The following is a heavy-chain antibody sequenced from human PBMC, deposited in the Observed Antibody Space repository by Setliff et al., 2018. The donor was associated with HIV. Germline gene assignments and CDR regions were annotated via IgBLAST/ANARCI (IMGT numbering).Heavy chain of an antibody. D-gene: IGHD3-10*01. Sequence: SETLSLTCTVSGGSISSSGNYWTWIRQRPGKGLEWIGYIYHTGTTYYHPSLKSRVLISVDTSNNQFSLRLSSVTAADTAVYYCARDLSPYGSGDPYYYYGMDVWGQGTTVTDSS. CDR2: IYHTGTT. CDR3: ARDLSPYGSGDPYYYYGMDV. J-gene: IGHJ6*02. CDR1: GGSISSSGNY. V-gene: IGHV4-31*03.